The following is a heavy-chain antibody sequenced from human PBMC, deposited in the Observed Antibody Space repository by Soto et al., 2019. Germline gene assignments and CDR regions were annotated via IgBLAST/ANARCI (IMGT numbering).Heavy chain of an antibody. Sequence: GTSAKIGSTACGEIVSISVITWALKAPGQGLEWMGWISAYNGNTNYAQKLQGRVTMTTDTSTSTAYMELRSLRSDDTAVYYCARVGGRRRRFDPGGQGTLVTVSS. CDR1: GEIVSISV. D-gene: IGHD2-15*01. CDR3: ARVGGRRRRFDP. CDR2: ISAYNGNT. V-gene: IGHV1-18*01. J-gene: IGHJ5*02.